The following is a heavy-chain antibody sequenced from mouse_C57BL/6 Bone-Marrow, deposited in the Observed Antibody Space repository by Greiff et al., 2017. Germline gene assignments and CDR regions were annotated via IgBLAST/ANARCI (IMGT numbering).Heavy chain of an antibody. D-gene: IGHD2-2*01. CDR2: IYPRSGNT. Sequence: QVQLQQSGAELARPGASVKLSCKASGYTFTSYGISWVKQRPGQGLEWIGEIYPRSGNTYYNEKFKGKATLTADKSSSTAYMELRSLTSEDSAVFFCDTYGYHWYFDVWGTGTTVTVSS. V-gene: IGHV1-81*01. CDR1: GYTFTSYG. J-gene: IGHJ1*03. CDR3: DTYGYHWYFDV.